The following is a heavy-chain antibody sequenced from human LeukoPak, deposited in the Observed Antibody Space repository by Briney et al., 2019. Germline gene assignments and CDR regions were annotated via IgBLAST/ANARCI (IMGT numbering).Heavy chain of an antibody. J-gene: IGHJ4*02. D-gene: IGHD3-22*01. V-gene: IGHV1-46*03. CDR3: ARYTYYYDSSGYDESDY. CDR2: INPSGGST. Sequence: ASVKVSCKASGYTFTSYYMHWVRQAPGQGLEWMGIINPSGGSTSYAQKFQGRVTMIRDTSTSTVYMELSSLRSEDTAVYYCARYTYYYDSSGYDESDYWGQGTLVTVSS. CDR1: GYTFTSYY.